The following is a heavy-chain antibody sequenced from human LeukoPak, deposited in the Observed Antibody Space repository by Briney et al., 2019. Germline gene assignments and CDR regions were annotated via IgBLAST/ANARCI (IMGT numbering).Heavy chain of an antibody. CDR2: INSDGSST. Sequence: GGSLRLSCAASGFTFSSYWMHWVRQAPGKGLVWVSRINSDGSSTSYADSVKGRFTISRDNAKNTLYLQMNSLRAEDTAVYYCARDRITIIGVVSEHYMDVWGKGTTVTVSS. D-gene: IGHD3-3*01. CDR1: GFTFSSYW. CDR3: ARDRITIIGVVSEHYMDV. V-gene: IGHV3-74*01. J-gene: IGHJ6*03.